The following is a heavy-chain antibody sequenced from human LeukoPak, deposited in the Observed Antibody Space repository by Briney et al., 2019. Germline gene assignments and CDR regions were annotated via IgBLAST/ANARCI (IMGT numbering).Heavy chain of an antibody. D-gene: IGHD3-22*01. CDR1: GFTFSSYG. J-gene: IGHJ3*02. Sequence: GRSLRLSCAASGFTFSSYGMHWVRQAPGKGLEWVAVISYDGSNKYYADSVKGRFTISRDNSKNTLYPQMNSLRAEDTAVYYCAKQSRYYDSSGPGAFDIWGQGTMVTVSS. CDR3: AKQSRYYDSSGPGAFDI. V-gene: IGHV3-30*18. CDR2: ISYDGSNK.